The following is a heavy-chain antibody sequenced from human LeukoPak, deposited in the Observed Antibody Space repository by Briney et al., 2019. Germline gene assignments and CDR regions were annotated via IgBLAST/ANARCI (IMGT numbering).Heavy chain of an antibody. CDR2: IYYSGST. D-gene: IGHD2-2*01. J-gene: IGHJ6*03. Sequence: SETLSLTCTVSGYSISSGYYWGWIRQPPGKGLEWIGSIYYSGSTYYNPSLKSRVTISVDTSKNQFSLKLSSVTAADTAVYYCARYCSSTSCSKGAMDVWGKGTTVTVSS. V-gene: IGHV4-38-2*02. CDR3: ARYCSSTSCSKGAMDV. CDR1: GYSISSGYY.